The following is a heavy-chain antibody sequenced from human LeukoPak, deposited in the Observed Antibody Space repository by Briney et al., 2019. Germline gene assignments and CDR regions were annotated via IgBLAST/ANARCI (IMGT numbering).Heavy chain of an antibody. D-gene: IGHD5-18*01. CDR1: GFNFGDHA. CDR2: IRSKAYRGTT. CDR3: SRGPIQLWVHNGVDV. V-gene: IGHV3-49*04. Sequence: GGSLRLSCTTPGFNFGDHAMTWVSQAPGKGLESVGFIRSKAYRGTTEYAASVKGRLTISSDDSKSVVYLQMSSLKSEDTAVYYCSRGPIQLWVHNGVDVWGQGTTVTVSS. J-gene: IGHJ6*02.